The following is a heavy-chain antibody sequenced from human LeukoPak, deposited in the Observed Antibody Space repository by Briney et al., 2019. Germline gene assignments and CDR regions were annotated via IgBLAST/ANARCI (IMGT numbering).Heavy chain of an antibody. J-gene: IGHJ4*02. CDR1: GFTFSSYW. D-gene: IGHD3-10*01. CDR2: IKQDGREK. Sequence: GGSLRLSCAASGFTFSSYWMSWVRQAPGKGLEWVANIKQDGREKYYVDSVKGRFTISRDNAKNSLYLQMNSLRAEDTAVYYCARVPMVRGIAIAEADYWGQGTLVTVSS. CDR3: ARVPMVRGIAIAEADY. V-gene: IGHV3-7*01.